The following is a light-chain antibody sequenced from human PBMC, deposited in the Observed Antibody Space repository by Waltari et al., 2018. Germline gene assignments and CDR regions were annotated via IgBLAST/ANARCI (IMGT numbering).Light chain of an antibody. V-gene: IGKV3-20*01. CDR1: QSVSSSY. CDR2: GAS. J-gene: IGKJ3*01. Sequence: EIVLTQSPGPLSLSPGERATLSCRASQSVSSSYLAWYQQKPGQAPRLLIYGASSRATGIPDRFSGSGSGTDFTLTISRLEPEDFAVYYCQQYDSSPLFTFGPGTKVNIK. CDR3: QQYDSSPLFT.